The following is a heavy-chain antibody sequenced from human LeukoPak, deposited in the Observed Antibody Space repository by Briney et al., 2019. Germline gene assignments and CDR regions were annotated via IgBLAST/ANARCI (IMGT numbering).Heavy chain of an antibody. V-gene: IGHV4-30-2*01. J-gene: IGHJ5*02. Sequence: SETLSLTCAASGGSISSGGYSWSWIRQPPGKGLEWIGYIYHSGSTYYNPSLKSRVTISVDTSKNQFSLKLSSVTAADTAVYYCARGRYCSGGSCYVNWFDPWGQGTLVTVSS. CDR1: GGSISSGGYS. CDR3: ARGRYCSGGSCYVNWFDP. CDR2: IYHSGST. D-gene: IGHD2-15*01.